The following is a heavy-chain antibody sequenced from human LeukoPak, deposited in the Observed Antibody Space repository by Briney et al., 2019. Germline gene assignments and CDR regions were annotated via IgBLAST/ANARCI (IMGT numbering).Heavy chain of an antibody. CDR2: ISAYNGNT. CDR1: GYTFTSYG. V-gene: IGHV1-18*01. CDR3: ARGGKIYYYDSSGYYSSDY. J-gene: IGHJ4*02. Sequence: ASVKVSCKASGYTFTSYGISWVRQAPGQGLEWVGWISAYNGNTNYAQKLQGRVTMTTDTSTSTAYMELRSLRSDDTAVYYCARGGKIYYYDSSGYYSSDYWGQGTLVTVSS. D-gene: IGHD3-22*01.